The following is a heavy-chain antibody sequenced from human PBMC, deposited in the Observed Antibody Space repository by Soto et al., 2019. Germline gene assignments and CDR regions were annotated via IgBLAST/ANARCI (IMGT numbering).Heavy chain of an antibody. V-gene: IGHV3-73*01. CDR1: GFTFSDSA. J-gene: IGHJ5*02. CDR2: IKSHADTYAT. D-gene: IGHD4-17*01. Sequence: EVQLVESGGGLVQPGGSLKLSCAASGFTFSDSAMHWVRQASGKGLEWDGRIKSHADTYATAYDASVKGRFTISGDDSKNTAYLQMNSLKTEDTAVYYCANFLDYGGFDPWGQGTLVTVSS. CDR3: ANFLDYGGFDP.